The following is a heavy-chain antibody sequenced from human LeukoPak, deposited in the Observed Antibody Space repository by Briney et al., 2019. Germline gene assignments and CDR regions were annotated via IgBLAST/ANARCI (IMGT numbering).Heavy chain of an antibody. V-gene: IGHV3-11*04. CDR1: GYTFSHYY. J-gene: IGHJ4*02. D-gene: IGHD6-19*01. CDR3: AGGTPPSSGWYETFDY. Sequence: PGGSLRLSCVASGYTFSHYYMSWIRQAPGKGLEWVSYISSSGSTIYYADSVKGRFTISRDNAKNSLYLQMNGLRAEDTAVYYCAGGTPPSSGWYETFDYWGQGTLVTVSS. CDR2: ISSSGSTI.